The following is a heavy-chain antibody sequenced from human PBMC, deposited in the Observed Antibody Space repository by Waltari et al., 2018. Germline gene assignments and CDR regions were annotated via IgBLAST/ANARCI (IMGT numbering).Heavy chain of an antibody. CDR1: GYSISSGYY. D-gene: IGHD1-1*01. J-gene: IGHJ3*02. Sequence: QVQLQESGPGLVKPSETLSLTCAVSGYSISSGYYWGWIRQPPGKGLEWIGSIYHSGSTYYNPSLKSRVTISVDTSKNQFSLKLSSATAADTAVYYCARLRWEPPDTFDIWGQGTMVTVSS. V-gene: IGHV4-38-2*01. CDR2: IYHSGST. CDR3: ARLRWEPPDTFDI.